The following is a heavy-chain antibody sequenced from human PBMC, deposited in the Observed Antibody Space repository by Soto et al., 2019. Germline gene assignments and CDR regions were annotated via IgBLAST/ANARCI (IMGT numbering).Heavy chain of an antibody. J-gene: IGHJ4*02. Sequence: EVQLEESGGGLVQPGGSLRLSCVVSGFSVSRNYMSWVRQAPGKGLEWVSVIYSGGSTYYADSVKGRFTISRHNSKNTLYLQMNSLRAEDTAVYYCARGGNPNYYGGQGTLVTVSS. V-gene: IGHV3-53*04. D-gene: IGHD4-4*01. CDR1: GFSVSRNY. CDR2: IYSGGST. CDR3: ARGGNPNYY.